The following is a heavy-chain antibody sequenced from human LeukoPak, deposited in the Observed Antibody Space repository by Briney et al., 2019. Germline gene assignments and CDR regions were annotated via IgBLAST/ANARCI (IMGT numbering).Heavy chain of an antibody. V-gene: IGHV3-23*01. CDR1: GFIPTNFG. Sequence: VGSPRLSCAASGFIPTNFGMISVPEAPRKGLYWVSAISNNVGGTTSTDFVKGRFTISRDNSKTTLSPQMNSLRAQTTPLYFCVKDGSGYCLDLWRQGTL. D-gene: IGHD3-22*01. J-gene: IGHJ4*01. CDR3: VKDGSGYCLDL. CDR2: ISNNVGGT.